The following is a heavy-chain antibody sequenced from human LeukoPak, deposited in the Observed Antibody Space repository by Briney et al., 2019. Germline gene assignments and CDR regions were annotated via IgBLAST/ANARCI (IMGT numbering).Heavy chain of an antibody. Sequence: GGSPRLSCAASGFTFSTYVMTWVRQVPGKGLEWVSSISSSSSYIYYADSVKGRFTISRDNAKNSLYLQMNSLRAEDTAVYYCARASGSYFSHFDYWGQGTLVTVSS. CDR1: GFTFSTYV. CDR3: ARASGSYFSHFDY. V-gene: IGHV3-21*01. CDR2: ISSSSSYI. D-gene: IGHD1-26*01. J-gene: IGHJ4*02.